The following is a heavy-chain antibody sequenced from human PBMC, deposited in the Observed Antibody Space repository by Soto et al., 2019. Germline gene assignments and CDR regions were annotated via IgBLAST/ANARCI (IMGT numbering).Heavy chain of an antibody. Sequence: SETLSLTCAVSGGSISSGGYSWSWIRQPPGKGLEWIGYIYHNGSTYYNPSLKSRVTISVDRSKNQFSLKLSSVTAADTAVYYCARADYYDSSGLFDYWGQGTLVTVSS. CDR3: ARADYYDSSGLFDY. V-gene: IGHV4-30-2*01. CDR2: IYHNGST. D-gene: IGHD3-22*01. J-gene: IGHJ4*02. CDR1: GGSISSGGYS.